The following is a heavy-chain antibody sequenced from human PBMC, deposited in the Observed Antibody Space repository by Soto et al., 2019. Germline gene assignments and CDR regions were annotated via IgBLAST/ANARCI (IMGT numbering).Heavy chain of an antibody. D-gene: IGHD5-12*01. V-gene: IGHV4-59*01. Sequence: SETLSLTCTVSGGSISSYYWSWIRQPPGKGLEWIGYIYYSGSTNYNPSLKSRVTISVDTSKNQFSLKLSSVTAADTAVYYCARGSRNSGYDHVLVVGYYYMDVWGKGTTVTVSS. CDR1: GGSISSYY. CDR2: IYYSGST. J-gene: IGHJ6*03. CDR3: ARGSRNSGYDHVLVVGYYYMDV.